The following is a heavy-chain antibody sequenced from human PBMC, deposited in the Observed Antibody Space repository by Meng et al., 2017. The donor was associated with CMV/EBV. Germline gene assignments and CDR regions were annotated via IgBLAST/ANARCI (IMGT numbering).Heavy chain of an antibody. Sequence: SETLSLTCAVSGGSISSSNWWSWVHQPPGKGLEWIGEIYHSGSTNYNPSLKSRVTISVDKSKNQFSLKLSSVTAADTAVYYCARGAGIAAAGRYWDFDLWGRGTLVTVSS. CDR3: ARGAGIAAAGRYWDFDL. D-gene: IGHD6-13*01. CDR2: IYHSGST. J-gene: IGHJ2*01. CDR1: GGSISSSNW. V-gene: IGHV4-4*02.